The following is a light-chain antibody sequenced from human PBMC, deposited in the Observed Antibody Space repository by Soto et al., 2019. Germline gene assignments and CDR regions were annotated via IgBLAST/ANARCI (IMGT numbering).Light chain of an antibody. CDR3: QQYNNWPPI. CDR1: QSVSSN. Sequence: EIVMTQSPATLSVSPGERATLSCRVSQSVSSNLAWYQQKPGQAPRLLIYGASTRATGIPARFSGSGSGTEFTLTISSLQSEDFAVYYCQQYNNWPPIFGGGTKVEIK. V-gene: IGKV3-15*01. J-gene: IGKJ4*01. CDR2: GAS.